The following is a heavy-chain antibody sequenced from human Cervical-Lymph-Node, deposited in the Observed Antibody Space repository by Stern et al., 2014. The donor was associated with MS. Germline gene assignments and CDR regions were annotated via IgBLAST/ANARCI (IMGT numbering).Heavy chain of an antibody. D-gene: IGHD1-14*01. CDR3: ARGASSAAWYKHAVDV. CDR1: GDTSNTDA. Sequence: QVQLVQSGAEVQKPGSSVKVSCKASGDTSNTDAIHWVRQAPGQGLEWMGGIIPVCGTPVYAQRFKGRVSIAADESTATDYMELSSLRSDDTAVYYCARGASSAAWYKHAVDVWGQGTTVTVSS. J-gene: IGHJ6*02. CDR2: IIPVCGTP. V-gene: IGHV1-69*01.